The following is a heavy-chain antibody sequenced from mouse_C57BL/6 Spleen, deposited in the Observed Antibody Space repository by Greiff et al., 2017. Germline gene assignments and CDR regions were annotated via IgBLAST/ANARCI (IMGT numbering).Heavy chain of an antibody. D-gene: IGHD2-1*01. J-gene: IGHJ1*03. CDR3: AREGNSGYFDV. V-gene: IGHV3-6*01. CDR1: GYSITSGYY. CDR2: ISYDGSN. Sequence: EVQLQESGPGLVKPSQSLSLTCSVTGYSITSGYYWNWIRQFPGNKLEWMGYISYDGSNNYNPSLKNRISITRDTSKNQFFLKLNSVTTEDTATYYCAREGNSGYFDVWGTGTTGTASS.